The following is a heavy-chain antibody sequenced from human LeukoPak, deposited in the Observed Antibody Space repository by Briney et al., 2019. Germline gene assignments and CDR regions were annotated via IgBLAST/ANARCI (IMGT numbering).Heavy chain of an antibody. Sequence: PSETLSLTCTVSGGSISSSSYYWGWIRQPPGKGLEWIGSIYYSGNTYYNPSLKSRITISIDTSKNQLSLNLSSVTAADTAVYYCARSLDSAMGNPYFDYWGQGTLVTVSS. D-gene: IGHD5-18*01. V-gene: IGHV4-39*01. CDR1: GGSISSSSYY. CDR2: IYYSGNT. CDR3: ARSLDSAMGNPYFDY. J-gene: IGHJ4*02.